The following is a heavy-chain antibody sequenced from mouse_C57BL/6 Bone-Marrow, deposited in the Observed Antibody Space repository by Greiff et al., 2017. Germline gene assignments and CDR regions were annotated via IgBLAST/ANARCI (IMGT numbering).Heavy chain of an antibody. CDR1: GFTFSDYG. CDR3: ARPYYGSSPWWDFDV. V-gene: IGHV5-17*01. D-gene: IGHD1-1*01. J-gene: IGHJ1*03. CDR2: ISSGSSTI. Sequence: EVKLVESGGGLVKPGGSLKLSCAASGFTFSDYGMHWVRQAPEKGLEWVAYISSGSSTIYYADTVKGRFTISRDNAKNTLFLQMTSLRAEDTAMYYCARPYYGSSPWWDFDVWGTGTTVTVSS.